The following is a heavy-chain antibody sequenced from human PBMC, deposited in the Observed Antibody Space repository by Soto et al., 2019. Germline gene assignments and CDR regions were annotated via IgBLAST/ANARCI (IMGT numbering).Heavy chain of an antibody. D-gene: IGHD2-8*01. CDR3: AKDQRGYCTNGVCYTFDY. Sequence: PGGSLRLSCVASGFTFSSYAMSWVRQAPGKGLEWVSAISGSGGNTYYADSVKGRFTISRDNSKNTLYLQMNSLRAEDTAVYYCAKDQRGYCTNGVCYTFDYWGQGTLVTVSS. V-gene: IGHV3-23*01. J-gene: IGHJ4*02. CDR2: ISGSGGNT. CDR1: GFTFSSYA.